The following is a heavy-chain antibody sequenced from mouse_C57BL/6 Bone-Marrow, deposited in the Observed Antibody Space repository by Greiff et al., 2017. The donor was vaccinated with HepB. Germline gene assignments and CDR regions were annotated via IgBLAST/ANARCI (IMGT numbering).Heavy chain of an antibody. CDR1: GFTFTDYY. V-gene: IGHV7-4*01. CDR3: VKAVRECMGLRRGYWYFDV. D-gene: IGHD2-2*01. J-gene: IGHJ1*03. CDR2: IRNKANGYTT. Sequence: EVQRVESGGGLVQPGASLRLSCAASGFTFTDYYMSWVRQPPGKAPEWFALIRNKANGYTTEYTASVKGRFTLSRDNSQNILYLQMNTLRAEDSATDYCVKAVRECMGLRRGYWYFDVWGTGTTVTVSS.